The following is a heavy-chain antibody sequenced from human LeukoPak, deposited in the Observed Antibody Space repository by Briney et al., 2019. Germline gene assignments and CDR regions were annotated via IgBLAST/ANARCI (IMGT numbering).Heavy chain of an antibody. CDR2: IFHSGTT. Sequence: SETLSLTCTVSGDSIRSHYWNWIRQAPGKGLKWIGYIFHSGTTNYNPSLKSRVTISVDRSKNQFSLNLHSVTAADTAVYYCAGILRNWYFDVWGRGTPVTVSS. D-gene: IGHD3-3*02. CDR1: GDSIRSHY. J-gene: IGHJ2*01. V-gene: IGHV4-59*11. CDR3: AGILRNWYFDV.